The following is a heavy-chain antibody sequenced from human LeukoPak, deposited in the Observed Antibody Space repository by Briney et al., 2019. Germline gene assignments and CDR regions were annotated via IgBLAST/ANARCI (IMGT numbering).Heavy chain of an antibody. CDR2: IIPILGIA. J-gene: IGHJ3*02. CDR3: ARDRVVVVPAARAFDI. CDR1: GGTFSSYT. V-gene: IGHV1-69*04. Sequence: GASVKVSCKASGGTFSSYTISWVRQAPGQGLEWMGRIIPILGIANYAQKFQGRVTITAGKSTSTAYMELSSLRSEDTAVYYCARDRVVVVPAARAFDIWGQGTMVTVSS. D-gene: IGHD2-2*01.